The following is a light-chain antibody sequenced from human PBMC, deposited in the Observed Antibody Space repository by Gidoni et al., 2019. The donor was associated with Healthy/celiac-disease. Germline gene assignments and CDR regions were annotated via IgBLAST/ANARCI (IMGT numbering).Light chain of an antibody. J-gene: IGLJ1*01. V-gene: IGLV2-23*01. CDR3: CSYAGSSTPYV. CDR1: SSDVGSYNL. CDR2: EGS. Sequence: QSALTQPASVSGSPGQSITISCTGTSSDVGSYNLVSWYQRHPGKAPKLMIYEGSKRPSGGSNRFSGSKSGNTASLTISGLQAEDEADYYCCSYAGSSTPYVFGTGTKVTVL.